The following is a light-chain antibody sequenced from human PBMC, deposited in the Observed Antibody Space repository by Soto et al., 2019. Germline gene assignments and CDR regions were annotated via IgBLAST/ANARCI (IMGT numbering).Light chain of an antibody. J-gene: IGKJ1*01. CDR2: GAS. CDR3: QQYENWPRT. V-gene: IGKV3-15*01. CDR1: QSIANN. Sequence: EIVMTQSPVTLSVSPGVRATLSCRASQSIANNLAWYQQKPGQAPRLLMYGASTRATGIPARFSGSGSGTEFALTISSLQSEDLAVYYCQQYENWPRTFGQGTKVDIK.